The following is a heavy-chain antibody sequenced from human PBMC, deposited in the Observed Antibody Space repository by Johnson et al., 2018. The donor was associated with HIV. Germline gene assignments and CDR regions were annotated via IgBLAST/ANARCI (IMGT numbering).Heavy chain of an antibody. J-gene: IGHJ3*02. CDR1: GFTFSSYA. CDR2: ISYDGSNK. V-gene: IGHV3-30-3*01. D-gene: IGHD3-10*01. Sequence: QVQLVESGGGVVQPGRSLRLSCAASGFTFSSYAMHWVRQAPGKGLEWVAVISYDGSNKYYADSVKGRFTISRDNSKNTLYLQMNSLRAEDTAVYYCERVQLLADDVFNIWGQGTMVTVSS. CDR3: ERVQLLADDVFNI.